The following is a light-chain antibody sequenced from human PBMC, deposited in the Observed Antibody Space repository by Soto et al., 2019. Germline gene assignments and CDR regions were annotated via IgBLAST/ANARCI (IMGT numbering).Light chain of an antibody. Sequence: QSVLTQPRSVSGSPGQSVTISCTGTSSDVGIYNYVSWYQQHPGKAPKLMIYDVSERPSGVPDRFSGSKSSNTASLTISGLPDDDDADYYGGSDAGIYTLVFGGGTKVTVL. J-gene: IGLJ2*01. CDR2: DVS. CDR1: SSDVGIYNY. V-gene: IGLV2-11*01. CDR3: GSDAGIYTLV.